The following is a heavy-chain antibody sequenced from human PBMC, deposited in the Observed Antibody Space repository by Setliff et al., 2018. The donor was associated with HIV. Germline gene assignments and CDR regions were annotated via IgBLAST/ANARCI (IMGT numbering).Heavy chain of an antibody. CDR2: VHADGITK. CDR1: ELPFSYSG. J-gene: IGHJ3*02. CDR3: GRGASYAFDI. Sequence: PGESLKISCAASELPFSYSGMDWVRQAPGKGLEWVSFVHADGITKSYAESVKGRFTISKDNSKNTLFLQMNSLRPEDTAVYYCGRGASYAFDIWGQGTMVTV. V-gene: IGHV3-30*02.